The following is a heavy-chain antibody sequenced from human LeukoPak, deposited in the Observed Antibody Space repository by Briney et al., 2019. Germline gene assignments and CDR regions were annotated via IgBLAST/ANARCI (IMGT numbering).Heavy chain of an antibody. CDR1: GGSISSHY. J-gene: IGHJ5*02. D-gene: IGHD2-15*01. CDR2: IYYSGST. V-gene: IGHV4-59*11. CDR3: ARDPFYCSSGSCYLAPSGGFDP. Sequence: SETLSLTCTVSGGSISSHYWSWIRQPPGKGLEWIGYIYYSGSTNYNPSLKSRVTISVGTSKNQFSLKLSSVTAADTAVYYCARDPFYCSSGSCYLAPSGGFDPWGQGTLVTVSS.